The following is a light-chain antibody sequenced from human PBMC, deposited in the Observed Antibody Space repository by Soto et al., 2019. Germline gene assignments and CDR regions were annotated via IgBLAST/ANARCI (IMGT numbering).Light chain of an antibody. CDR3: SSYAGSSTYV. CDR2: EVS. J-gene: IGLJ1*01. CDR1: SSDVGGYDY. Sequence: QSALNQPPSASGSPGQSVTISCTGTSSDVGGYDYVSWYQQHPGKAPKLMIYEVSKRPSGVPDRFSGSKSGNTASLTVSGLQAEDETDYYCSSYAGSSTYVFGTGTKVTVL. V-gene: IGLV2-8*01.